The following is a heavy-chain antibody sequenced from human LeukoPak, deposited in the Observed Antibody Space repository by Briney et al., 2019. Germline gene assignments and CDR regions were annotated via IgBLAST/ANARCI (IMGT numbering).Heavy chain of an antibody. CDR2: IRSKAYGGTT. CDR1: GFTFGDYA. CDR3: TREVVPAAIPSWYMDV. Sequence: PGGSLRLSCTASGFTFGDYAMSWVRQAPGKGLGWVGFIRSKAYGGTTEYAASVKGRFTISRDDSKSIAYLQMNSLKTEDTAVYYCTREVVPAAIPSWYMDVWGKGTTVTVSS. D-gene: IGHD2-2*02. V-gene: IGHV3-49*04. J-gene: IGHJ6*03.